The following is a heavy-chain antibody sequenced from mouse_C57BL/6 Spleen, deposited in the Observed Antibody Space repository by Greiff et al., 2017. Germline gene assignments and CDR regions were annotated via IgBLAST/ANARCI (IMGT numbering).Heavy chain of an antibody. D-gene: IGHD2-2*01. Sequence: QVQLQQPGAELVRPGSSVKLSCKASGYTFTSYWMDWVKQRPGQGLEWIGNIYPSDSETHYNQKFKDKATLTVDKSSITAYMQLSSLTSEDSAVYYCATMVTTKAMCYWGQGTSVTVSS. CDR1: GYTFTSYW. V-gene: IGHV1-61*01. CDR3: ATMVTTKAMCY. J-gene: IGHJ4*01. CDR2: IYPSDSET.